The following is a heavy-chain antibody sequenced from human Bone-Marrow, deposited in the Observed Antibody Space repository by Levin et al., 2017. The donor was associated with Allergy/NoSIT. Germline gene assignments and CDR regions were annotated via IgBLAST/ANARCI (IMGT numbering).Heavy chain of an antibody. CDR2: ISGSGVST. CDR1: GFTFSSYA. CDR3: AKRGGAGIAAPGTWFDP. Sequence: LSLTCAAAGFTFSSYAMNWVRQAPGKGLEWVSSISGSGVSTYYADSVKGRFTISRDNSKNTLYLQMNSLRAEDTAMYYCAKRGGAGIAAPGTWFDPWGQGTLVTVSS. J-gene: IGHJ5*02. D-gene: IGHD6-13*01. V-gene: IGHV3-23*01.